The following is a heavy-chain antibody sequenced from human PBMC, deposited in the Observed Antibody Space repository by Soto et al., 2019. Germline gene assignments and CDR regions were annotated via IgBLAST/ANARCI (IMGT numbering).Heavy chain of an antibody. D-gene: IGHD3-10*01. V-gene: IGHV3-64*01. Sequence: PGGSLRLSCAASEFSFDDYAMNWVRQAPGKGLEYVSAISSNGGSTYYANSVKGRFTISRDNSKNTLYLQMGSLRAEDMAVYYCARFGFTYYYDYWGQGTLVTVSS. J-gene: IGHJ4*02. CDR2: ISSNGGST. CDR3: ARFGFTYYYDY. CDR1: EFSFDDYA.